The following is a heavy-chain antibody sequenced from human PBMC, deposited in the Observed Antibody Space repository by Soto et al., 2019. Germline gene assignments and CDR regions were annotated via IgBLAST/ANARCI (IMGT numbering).Heavy chain of an antibody. Sequence: QVQLVESGGGVVQPGRSLRLSCVVSGFTFSSHAMHWVRQAPGKGLEWVALIYSDGNNKYYADSVKGRFTTSRDNSKNTMYLQMNSLRVEDTAVYYCARDDEGGSDCDLGYWGQGALVTVSS. J-gene: IGHJ4*02. V-gene: IGHV3-30-3*01. CDR2: IYSDGNNK. CDR1: GFTFSSHA. D-gene: IGHD1-26*01. CDR3: ARDDEGGSDCDLGY.